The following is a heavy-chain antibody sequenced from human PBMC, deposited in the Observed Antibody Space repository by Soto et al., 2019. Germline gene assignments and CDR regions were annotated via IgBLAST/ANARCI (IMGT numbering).Heavy chain of an antibody. J-gene: IGHJ4*02. CDR2: IYHSGGT. Sequence: PSETLSLTCAVSGYSSRSGYYWAWIRQPPGKGLEYIGSIYHSGGTFYNPSLKSRVTMSVDTSKKQFSLSLTAVTAADTAVYYCAGTDSYTSGLDYWGQGTVVTVYS. V-gene: IGHV4-38-2*01. CDR3: AGTDSYTSGLDY. D-gene: IGHD6-19*01. CDR1: GYSSRSGYY.